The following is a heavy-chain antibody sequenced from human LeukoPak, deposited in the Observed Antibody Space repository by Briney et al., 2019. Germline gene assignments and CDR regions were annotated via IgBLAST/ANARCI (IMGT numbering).Heavy chain of an antibody. J-gene: IGHJ4*02. CDR2: ISGSGGST. Sequence: SGGSLRLSCAASGFTFSSYAMSWVRQAPGKGLEWVSAISGSGGSTYYADSVKGRFTISRDNSKNTLYLQMNSLRAEDTAVYYCAKKRDPDSGAPNFDYGGQGTLVTVSS. V-gene: IGHV3-23*01. CDR3: AKKRDPDSGAPNFDY. D-gene: IGHD3-10*01. CDR1: GFTFSSYA.